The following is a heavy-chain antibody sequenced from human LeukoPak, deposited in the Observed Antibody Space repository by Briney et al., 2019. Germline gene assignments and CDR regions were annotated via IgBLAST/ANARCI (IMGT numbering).Heavy chain of an antibody. Sequence: RASETLSLTCAVSGGSLRDHYWSWIRQVPGKGLEWIGEINDSGNTNYNPSLEGRVTLSVDPSKNQFFLKMRSVTAADTSIYYCARPYCSRGSCYRDFDYWGQGTLVTVSS. V-gene: IGHV4-34*01. CDR3: ARPYCSRGSCYRDFDY. CDR2: INDSGNT. CDR1: GGSLRDHY. D-gene: IGHD2-15*01. J-gene: IGHJ4*02.